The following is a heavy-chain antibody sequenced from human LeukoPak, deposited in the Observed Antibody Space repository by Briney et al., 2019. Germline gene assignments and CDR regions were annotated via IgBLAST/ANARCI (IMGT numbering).Heavy chain of an antibody. CDR2: ISGSGGST. Sequence: GRSLRLSCAASGFTFSSYAMSWVRQAPGKGLEWVSAISGSGGSTYYADSVKGRFTISRDNSKNTLYLQMNSLGAEDTAVYYCAKGLRFLEWFDGMDVWGQGTTVTVSS. D-gene: IGHD3-3*01. CDR3: AKGLRFLEWFDGMDV. J-gene: IGHJ6*02. CDR1: GFTFSSYA. V-gene: IGHV3-23*01.